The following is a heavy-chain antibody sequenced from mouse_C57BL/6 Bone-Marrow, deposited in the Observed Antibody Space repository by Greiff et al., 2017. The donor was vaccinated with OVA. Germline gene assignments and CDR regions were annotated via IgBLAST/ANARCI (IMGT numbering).Heavy chain of an antibody. CDR3: ARLEPSYWYFDV. CDR2: IYPGSGST. Sequence: VQLQESGAELVKPGASVKMSCKASGYTLTSYWITWVKQRPGQGLEWIGDIYPGSGSTNYNEKFKSKATLTVDTSSSTAYMQLSSLTSEDSAVYYCARLEPSYWYFDVWGTGTTVTVSS. V-gene: IGHV1-55*01. J-gene: IGHJ1*03. CDR1: GYTLTSYW.